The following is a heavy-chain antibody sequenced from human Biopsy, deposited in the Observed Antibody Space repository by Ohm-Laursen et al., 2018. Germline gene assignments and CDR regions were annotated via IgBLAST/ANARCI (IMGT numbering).Heavy chain of an antibody. V-gene: IGHV1-69*17. CDR1: GGTFSNYA. CDR2: IIAVSGLV. D-gene: IGHD3-3*01. Sequence: SSVKVSCKASGGTFSNYAISWVRQAPGEGLEWMGGIIAVSGLVNYAPKFQGRVSITADKSTTTAYMELGNLKSEDTAVYYCATPFQYYDSWGGYPPFDYWGQGTLVTVSS. CDR3: ATPFQYYDSWGGYPPFDY. J-gene: IGHJ4*02.